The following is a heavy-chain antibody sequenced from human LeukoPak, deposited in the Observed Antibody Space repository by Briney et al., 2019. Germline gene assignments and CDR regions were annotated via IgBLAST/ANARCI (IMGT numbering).Heavy chain of an antibody. D-gene: IGHD3-22*01. Sequence: PGGSLRLSCAASGLTFSRSSMSWVRQAPGKGPEWVSSITGSGTYIYYADSVKGRFTISRDNIQRSVYLQMNSLRAEDTAVYYCAREYYYDTDAGNYWGPGTLVTVSS. CDR1: GLTFSRSS. CDR2: ITGSGTYI. CDR3: AREYYYDTDAGNY. V-gene: IGHV3-21*01. J-gene: IGHJ4*02.